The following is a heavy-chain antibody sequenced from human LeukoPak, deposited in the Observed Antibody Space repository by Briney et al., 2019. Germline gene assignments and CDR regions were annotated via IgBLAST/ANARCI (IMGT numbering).Heavy chain of an antibody. D-gene: IGHD6-19*01. J-gene: IGHJ4*02. CDR1: GYTFTGYY. CDR3: ARGKSSGWYCDY. V-gene: IGHV1-2*02. CDR2: INPNSGGT. Sequence: APVKVSCKASGYTFTGYYMHWVRQAPGQGLEWMGWINPNSGGTNYAQKFQGRVTMTRDTSISTAYMELSRLRSDDTAVYYCARGKSSGWYCDYWGQGTLVTVSS.